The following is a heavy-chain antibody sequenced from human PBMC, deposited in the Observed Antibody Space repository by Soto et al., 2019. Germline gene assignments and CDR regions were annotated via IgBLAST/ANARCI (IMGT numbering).Heavy chain of an antibody. V-gene: IGHV4-59*01. CDR2: IYYSGST. CDR3: ARRTTVTTVTFLSHNYHYYYMDV. Sequence: SETLSLTCTVSGGSISSYYWSWIRQPPGKGLEWIGYIYYSGSTNYNPSLKSRVTISVDTSKNQFSLKLSSVTAADTAVYYCARRTTVTTVTFLSHNYHYYYMDVWGKGTTVTVSS. CDR1: GGSISSYY. J-gene: IGHJ6*03. D-gene: IGHD4-17*01.